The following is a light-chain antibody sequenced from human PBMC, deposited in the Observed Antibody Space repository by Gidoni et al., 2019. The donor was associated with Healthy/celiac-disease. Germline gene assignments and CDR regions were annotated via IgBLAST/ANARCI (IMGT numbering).Light chain of an antibody. V-gene: IGKV4-1*01. Sequence: DIVMTQSPDSLAVSLGERPTINCKSSQSVLYSSNNKNYLAWYQQKPGQPPKLLMYWASTRESGVPDRFRGSGSGTDFTLTISSLQAEDVAVYYCQQYYSTPVAFGQGTKVEIK. J-gene: IGKJ1*01. CDR3: QQYYSTPVA. CDR2: WAS. CDR1: QSVLYSSNNKNY.